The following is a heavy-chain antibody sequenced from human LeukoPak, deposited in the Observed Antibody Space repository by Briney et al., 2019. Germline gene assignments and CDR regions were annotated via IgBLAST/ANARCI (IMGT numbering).Heavy chain of an antibody. Sequence: GGSLRLSCAASGFTFSSYTMSWVRQAPGKGLEWVSGVSGSGGTTYYADSVKGRFTISRDSSKNTLFLQMNSLRAEDTAIYYCAKDLNYGDFRTFDYWGQGTLVTVSS. CDR3: AKDLNYGDFRTFDY. CDR1: GFTFSSYT. CDR2: VSGSGGTT. V-gene: IGHV3-23*01. J-gene: IGHJ4*02. D-gene: IGHD4-17*01.